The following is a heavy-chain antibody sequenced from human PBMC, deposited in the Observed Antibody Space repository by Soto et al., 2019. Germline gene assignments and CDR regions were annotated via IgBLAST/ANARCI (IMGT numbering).Heavy chain of an antibody. CDR2: INVYNGNT. D-gene: IGHD3-10*01. CDR1: GYTFTSYG. Sequence: ASVKVSCKASGYTFTSYGISWVRQAPGQGLEWMGWINVYNGNTKYAQEVQGRVTMTTDTSTSTAYMELRSLRSDDTAVYYCARGVGSGSYYKQYNGFDPSGQGDLVTVSS. CDR3: ARGVGSGSYYKQYNGFDP. V-gene: IGHV1-18*01. J-gene: IGHJ5*02.